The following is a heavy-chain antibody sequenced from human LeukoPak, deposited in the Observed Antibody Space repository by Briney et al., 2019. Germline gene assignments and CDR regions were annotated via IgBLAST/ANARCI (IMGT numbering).Heavy chain of an antibody. D-gene: IGHD4-17*01. CDR1: GGTLSNYA. J-gene: IGHJ5*02. CDR3: ARDMGPGGDSPIGWFDP. CDR2: IIPIFGTA. V-gene: IGHV1-69*06. Sequence: ASVKVSCKASGGTLSNYAISWVRQAPGQGLEWMGGIIPIFGTANYAQKFQGRVTITADKSTSTAYMELSSLRSEDTAVYYCARDMGPGGDSPIGWFDPWGQGTLVTVSS.